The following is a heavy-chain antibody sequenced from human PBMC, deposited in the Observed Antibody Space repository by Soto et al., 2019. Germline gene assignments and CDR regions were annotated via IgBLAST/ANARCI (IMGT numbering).Heavy chain of an antibody. D-gene: IGHD3-10*01. V-gene: IGHV3-53*01. CDR2: IYSDGRT. J-gene: IGHJ4*02. CDR3: ARFYGAGSYFFDY. CDR1: GITVSSNY. Sequence: EVQLVESGGGLIQPGGSLRLSCAASGITVSSNYMSWVRQAPGKGLEWVSVIYSDGRTYHADSVKGRFTISRDDFENTVYLQMSSLRAEDTAMYYCARFYGAGSYFFDYWGQGSLVTVSS.